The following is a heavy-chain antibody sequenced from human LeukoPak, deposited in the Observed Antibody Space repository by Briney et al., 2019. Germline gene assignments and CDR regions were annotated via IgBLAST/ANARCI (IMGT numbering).Heavy chain of an antibody. CDR3: ARRCRASDAFDI. CDR1: GFTFSSYA. CDR2: ISYDGSNK. V-gene: IGHV3-30-3*01. J-gene: IGHJ3*02. Sequence: QSGGSLRLSCAASGFTFSSYAMHWVRQAPGKGLEWVAVISYDGSNKYYADSVKGRFTISRDNSKNTLYLQMNSLRAEDTAVYYCARRCRASDAFDIWGQGTMVTVSS. D-gene: IGHD2-15*01.